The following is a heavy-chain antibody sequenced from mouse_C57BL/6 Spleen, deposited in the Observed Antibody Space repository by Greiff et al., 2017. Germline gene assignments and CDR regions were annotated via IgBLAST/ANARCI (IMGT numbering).Heavy chain of an antibody. Sequence: EVQLVESGGGLVKPGGSLKLSCAASGFTFSDYGMHWVRQAPEKGLEWVAYISSGSSTIYYADTVKGRFTISRDNAKNTLFLQMTSLRSEDTAMYDCALGDYYGSWFAYWGQGTLVTVSA. CDR2: ISSGSSTI. CDR1: GFTFSDYG. D-gene: IGHD1-1*01. J-gene: IGHJ3*01. CDR3: ALGDYYGSWFAY. V-gene: IGHV5-17*01.